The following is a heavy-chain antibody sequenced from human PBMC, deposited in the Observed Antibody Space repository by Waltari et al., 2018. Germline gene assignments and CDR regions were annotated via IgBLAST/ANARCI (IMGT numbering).Heavy chain of an antibody. D-gene: IGHD3-10*01. V-gene: IGHV4-59*11. CDR2: IYYSGST. CDR3: ATQLLWFRELSDY. Sequence: QVQLQESGPGLVKPSETLSLTCTVSGGSISSHYWSWIRQPPGKGLEWIGYIYYSGSTNYNPSLKSRVTISVDTSKNQFSLKLSSVTAADTAVYYCATQLLWFRELSDYWGQGTLVTVSS. J-gene: IGHJ4*02. CDR1: GGSISSHY.